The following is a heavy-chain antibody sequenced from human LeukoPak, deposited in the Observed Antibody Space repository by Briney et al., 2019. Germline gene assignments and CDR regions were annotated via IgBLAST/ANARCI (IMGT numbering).Heavy chain of an antibody. J-gene: IGHJ4*02. V-gene: IGHV3-23*01. D-gene: IGHD3-16*01. CDR1: GFTFSNFA. CDR3: AKTLWGLTLLSSDS. Sequence: GGSLRLSCAASGFTFSNFAMSWVRQGPGKGLERVSALSDSGSSTFYADSVKGRFTIYRDNSKNTLYLLMNSLRAEDTAVYYCAKTLWGLTLLSSDSWGQGTLVTVSS. CDR2: LSDSGSST.